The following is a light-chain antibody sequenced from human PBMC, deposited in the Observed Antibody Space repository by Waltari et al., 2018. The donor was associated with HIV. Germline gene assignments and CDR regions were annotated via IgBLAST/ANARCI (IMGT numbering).Light chain of an antibody. Sequence: SYELTQPPSVSVSPGQTASITCSGDKLGDKYSCWYQQRPGQSPVLVIYQDTKRPSGIPERFSGSNSGNTATLTIGGTQALEEADYYCQAWDSSTGVFGGGTKLTVL. V-gene: IGLV3-1*01. CDR1: KLGDKY. CDR3: QAWDSSTGV. CDR2: QDT. J-gene: IGLJ2*01.